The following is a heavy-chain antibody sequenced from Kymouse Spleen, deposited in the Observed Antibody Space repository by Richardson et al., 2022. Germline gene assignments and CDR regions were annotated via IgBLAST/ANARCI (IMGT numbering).Heavy chain of an antibody. J-gene: IGHJ6*02. CDR3: ARDQYYDILTGYFYYYYYGMDV. V-gene: IGHV3-74*01. CDR1: GFTFSSYW. Sequence: EVQLVESGGGLVQPGGSLRLSCAASGFTFSSYWMHWVRQAPGKGLVWVSRINSDGSSTSYADSVKGRFTISRDNAKNTLYLQMNSLRAEDTAVYYCARDQYYDILTGYFYYYYYGMDVWGQGTTVTVSS. CDR2: INSDGSST. D-gene: IGHD3-9*01.